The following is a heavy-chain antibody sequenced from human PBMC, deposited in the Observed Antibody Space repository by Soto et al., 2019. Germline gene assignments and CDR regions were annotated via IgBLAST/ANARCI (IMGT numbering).Heavy chain of an antibody. Sequence: GGSLILVCPASGAFFGAHDIHCLRQVPGKGREWVSEIGVAGDTYYPDSVQGRFNISRENARNSLYLHVTSLRAGDTAIYYCVRDRYYGSGSLFENWGQGTPVTVSS. J-gene: IGHJ4*02. D-gene: IGHD3-10*01. CDR3: VRDRYYGSGSLFEN. CDR2: IGVAGDT. V-gene: IGHV3-13*01. CDR1: GAFFGAHD.